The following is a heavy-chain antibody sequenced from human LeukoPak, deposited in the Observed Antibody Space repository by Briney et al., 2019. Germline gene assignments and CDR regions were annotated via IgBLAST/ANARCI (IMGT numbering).Heavy chain of an antibody. CDR2: IKEDGSEK. CDR3: ARDPDLAQAFDI. CDR1: GLTFTSYW. V-gene: IGHV3-7*01. J-gene: IGHJ3*02. Sequence: PGGSLRLSCAASGLTFTSYWMSWVRQAPGKGLEWVANIKEDGSEKYYVDSVKGRFTISRDNAKNSLYLQMNSLRAEDTAVYYCARDPDLAQAFDIWGQGTMVTVSS. D-gene: IGHD3-16*01.